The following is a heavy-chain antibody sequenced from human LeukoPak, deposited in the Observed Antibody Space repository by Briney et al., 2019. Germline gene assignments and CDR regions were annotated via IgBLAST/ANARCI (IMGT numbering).Heavy chain of an antibody. CDR2: IYYSGST. D-gene: IGHD7-27*01. J-gene: IGHJ4*02. CDR1: GGSISSSSYY. CDR3: ARTGGELGDFDY. Sequence: SETLSLTCTVSGGSISSSSYYWGWIRQPPGKGLEWIGSIYYSGSTYYNPSLKSRVTISVDTSKNQFSLKLSSVTAADTAVYYCARTGGELGDFDYWGQGTLVTVSS. V-gene: IGHV4-39*01.